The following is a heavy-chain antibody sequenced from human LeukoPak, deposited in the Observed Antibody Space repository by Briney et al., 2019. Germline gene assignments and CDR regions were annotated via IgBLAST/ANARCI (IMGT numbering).Heavy chain of an antibody. CDR3: AKDRSYSYGEFDY. D-gene: IGHD5-18*01. CDR1: GFTFSSNY. Sequence: GGSLRLSCAASGFTFSSNYMSWVRQAPGKGLEWVSAISGSGGSTYYADSVKGRFTISRDNSKNTLYLQMNSLRAEDTAVYYCAKDRSYSYGEFDYWGQGTLVTVPS. V-gene: IGHV3-23*01. CDR2: ISGSGGST. J-gene: IGHJ4*02.